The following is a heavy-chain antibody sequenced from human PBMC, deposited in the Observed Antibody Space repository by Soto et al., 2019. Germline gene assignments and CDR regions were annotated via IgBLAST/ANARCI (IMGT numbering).Heavy chain of an antibody. CDR1: GFTFSSYG. CDR2: ISYDGSNK. J-gene: IGHJ4*02. D-gene: IGHD1-26*01. Sequence: GGSLRLSXAASGFTFSSYGMHWVRQAPGKGLEWVAVISYDGSNKYYADSVKGRFTISRDNSKNTLYLQMNSLRAEDTAVYYCAKSVGATYPFDYWGQGTLVTVSS. V-gene: IGHV3-30*18. CDR3: AKSVGATYPFDY.